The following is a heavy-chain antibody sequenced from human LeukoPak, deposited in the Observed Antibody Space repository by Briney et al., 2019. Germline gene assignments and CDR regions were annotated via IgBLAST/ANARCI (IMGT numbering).Heavy chain of an antibody. CDR1: GGSISSGGYY. D-gene: IGHD3-22*01. Sequence: SETLSLTSTVSGGSISSGGYYWSWIRQHPGKGLEWIGYIYYSGSTYYNPSLKSRVTISVDTSKNQFSLKLSSVTAADTAVYYCARTYDSSGYYFFDYWGQGTLVTVSS. V-gene: IGHV4-31*03. CDR2: IYYSGST. J-gene: IGHJ4*02. CDR3: ARTYDSSGYYFFDY.